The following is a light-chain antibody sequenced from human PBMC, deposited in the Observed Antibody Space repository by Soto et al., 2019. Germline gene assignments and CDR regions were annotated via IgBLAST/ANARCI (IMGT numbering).Light chain of an antibody. CDR2: AAS. CDR3: QQSYGTPLFT. Sequence: DIPMTQSPSSLSASVGDRVTITCRASQSISSYLNWYQQKPGQAPKLLIYAASSLQSGVPLRFSGSGSGTDFTLTISSLQPEDFATYYCQQSYGTPLFTFGPGTKVDFK. J-gene: IGKJ3*01. V-gene: IGKV1-39*01. CDR1: QSISSY.